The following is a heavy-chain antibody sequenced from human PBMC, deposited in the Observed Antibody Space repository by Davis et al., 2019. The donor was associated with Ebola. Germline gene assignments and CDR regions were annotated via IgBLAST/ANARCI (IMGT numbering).Heavy chain of an antibody. CDR2: ISYDGSNK. CDR1: GFTFSSYG. V-gene: IGHV3-30*18. D-gene: IGHD1-26*01. J-gene: IGHJ3*02. CDR3: AKDLGEGAFDI. Sequence: GGSLRLSCAASGFTFSSYGMHWVRQAPGKGLEWVAVISYDGSNKYYADSVRGRFTISRDNSKNTLYLQMNSLRAEDTAVYYCAKDLGEGAFDIWGQGTMVTVSS.